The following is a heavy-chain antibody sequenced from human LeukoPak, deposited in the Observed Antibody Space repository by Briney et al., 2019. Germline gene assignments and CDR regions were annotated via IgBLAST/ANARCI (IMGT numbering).Heavy chain of an antibody. V-gene: IGHV1-69*10. Sequence: SVNVSCKASGGTFNIYAISWVRQAPGQGLEWMGRIIPIFGIANYPQKFQGRVTITADKSTSTAYMELRSLRSEDTAVYYCAREGLRSFKWFDPWGQGTLVTVSS. D-gene: IGHD4-17*01. CDR2: IIPIFGIA. J-gene: IGHJ5*02. CDR1: GGTFNIYA. CDR3: AREGLRSFKWFDP.